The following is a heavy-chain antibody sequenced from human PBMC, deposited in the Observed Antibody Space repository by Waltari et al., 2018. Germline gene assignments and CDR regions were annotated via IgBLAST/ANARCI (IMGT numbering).Heavy chain of an antibody. D-gene: IGHD6-19*01. J-gene: IGHJ4*02. CDR1: GFPLSSFW. Sequence: EVQLVESGGGLVQPGGSLRLSCAASGFPLSSFWMNWVRQTPGKGLEWVAGIKQDGSEKYYADSVKGRFTISRDNAKNSLYLQMYSLRAEDTAVYYCATSGWYCFDYWGQGTLVTVSS. V-gene: IGHV3-7*01. CDR3: ATSGWYCFDY. CDR2: IKQDGSEK.